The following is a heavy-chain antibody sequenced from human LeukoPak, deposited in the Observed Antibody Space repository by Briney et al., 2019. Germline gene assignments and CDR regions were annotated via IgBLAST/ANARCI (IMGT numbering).Heavy chain of an antibody. CDR1: GFTFSSYE. Sequence: GSLRLSCAASGFTFSSYEMNWVRQAPGKGLEWVGSIYHNGNTYYNPSLVSRVTTSVGTTENHFSLKLSSVTTADSAALYCARARKGCSSTSCYGGHMHVWGKGTTVTV. J-gene: IGHJ6*03. V-gene: IGHV4-38-2*01. D-gene: IGHD2-2*01. CDR3: ARARKGCSSTSCYGGHMHV. CDR2: IYHNGNT.